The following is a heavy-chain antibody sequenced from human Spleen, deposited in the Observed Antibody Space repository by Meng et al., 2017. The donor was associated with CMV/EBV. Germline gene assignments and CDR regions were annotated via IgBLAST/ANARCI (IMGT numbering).Heavy chain of an antibody. V-gene: IGHV3-11*04. CDR2: ITDTGDTR. D-gene: IGHD2-21*01. CDR3: AREGVHCGGDCYSVY. J-gene: IGHJ4*02. CDR1: GLTFSDYY. Sequence: GESLKISCAASGLTFSDYYMSWVRQAPGKGLEWVSSITDTGDTRKYADSVKGRFTISRDNAKNSLYLQMNSLRAEDTAVYYCAREGVHCGGDCYSVYWGQGTLVTVSS.